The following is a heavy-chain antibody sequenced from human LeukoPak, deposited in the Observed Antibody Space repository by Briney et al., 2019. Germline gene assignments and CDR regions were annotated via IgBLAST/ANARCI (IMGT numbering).Heavy chain of an antibody. CDR3: ASNSSSWYRDPRSRRAFDI. J-gene: IGHJ3*02. CDR1: GFTFSSYG. V-gene: IGHV3-23*01. Sequence: PGGTLRLSCAASGFTFSSYGMSWVRQAPGKGLEWVSAISGSGGSTYYADSVKGRFTISRDNSKNTLYLQMNSLRAEDTAVYYCASNSSSWYRDPRSRRAFDIWGQGTMVTVSS. CDR2: ISGSGGST. D-gene: IGHD6-13*01.